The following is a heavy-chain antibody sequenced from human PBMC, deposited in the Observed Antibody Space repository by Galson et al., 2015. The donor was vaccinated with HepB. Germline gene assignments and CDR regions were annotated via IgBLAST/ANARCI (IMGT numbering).Heavy chain of an antibody. CDR2: INYDGSDT. D-gene: IGHD1-26*01. J-gene: IGHJ4*02. CDR3: AKDRSHTGSYVGFR. Sequence: SLRLSCAASGFTFNIHYMHWVRQVPGKGLMWVSRINYDGSDTLYADSVKGRFTISRDNAKNTLYLQMDSLRAEDTAFYYCAKDRSHTGSYVGFRWGQGTLVTVSS. V-gene: IGHV3-74*01. CDR1: GFTFNIHY.